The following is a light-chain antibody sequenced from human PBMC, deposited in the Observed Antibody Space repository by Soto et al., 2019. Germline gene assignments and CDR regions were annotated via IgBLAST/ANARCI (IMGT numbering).Light chain of an antibody. V-gene: IGKV1-5*03. J-gene: IGKJ1*01. CDR3: LKYRSYWT. Sequence: EIQMTQSPSTLSASVGDRVSLTCRASQSISRQLAWYQQKPGKAPNLLIYQASNLDTGVPSRFTGSGSGTEFTLTISSLHPVDVATYYCLKYRSYWTFGQGTKVEVK. CDR1: QSISRQ. CDR2: QAS.